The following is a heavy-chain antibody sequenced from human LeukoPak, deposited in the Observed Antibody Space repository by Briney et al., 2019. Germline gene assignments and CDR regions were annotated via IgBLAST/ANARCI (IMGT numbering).Heavy chain of an antibody. J-gene: IGHJ3*02. CDR3: AKDSGASIAARRSAFDI. D-gene: IGHD6-6*01. CDR1: GFTFDDYA. Sequence: QSGGSLRLSCAASGFTFDDYAMHWVRQAPGKGLEWVSGISWNSGSIGYADSVKGGFTISRDNAKNSLYLQMNSLRAEDMALYYCAKDSGASIAARRSAFDIWGQGTMVTVSS. CDR2: ISWNSGSI. V-gene: IGHV3-9*03.